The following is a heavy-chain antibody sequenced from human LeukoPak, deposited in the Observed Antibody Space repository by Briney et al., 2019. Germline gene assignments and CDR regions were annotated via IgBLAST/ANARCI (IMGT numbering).Heavy chain of an antibody. CDR2: INSDGSSA. CDR1: GFTFSSYW. V-gene: IGHV3-74*01. CDR3: ARGGPSYEYGSGSYGGS. Sequence: PGGSLRLSCAASGFTFSSYWMHWVRQAPGKGLVWVSRINSDGSSASYADSVKGRFTISRDNAKNTLYLQMNSLRAEDTAVYYCARGGPSYEYGSGSYGGSWGQGTLVTVSS. J-gene: IGHJ5*02. D-gene: IGHD3-10*01.